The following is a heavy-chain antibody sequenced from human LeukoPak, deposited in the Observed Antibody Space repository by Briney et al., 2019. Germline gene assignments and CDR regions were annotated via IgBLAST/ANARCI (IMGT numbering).Heavy chain of an antibody. V-gene: IGHV4-39*01. CDR2: INHSGST. J-gene: IGHJ4*02. Sequence: SETLSLTCTVSGGSISSGGYYWSWIRQPPGKGLEWIGEINHSGSTNYNPSLKSRVTISVDTSKNQFSLKLSSVTAADTAVYYCARHRDQLLPTAYFDYWGQGTLVTVSS. D-gene: IGHD2-2*01. CDR3: ARHRDQLLPTAYFDY. CDR1: GGSISSGGYY.